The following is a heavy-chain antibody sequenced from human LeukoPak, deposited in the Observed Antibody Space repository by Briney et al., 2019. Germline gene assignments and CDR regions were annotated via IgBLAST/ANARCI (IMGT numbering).Heavy chain of an antibody. V-gene: IGHV3-30*19. D-gene: IGHD3-22*01. CDR1: GFTFSDYG. J-gene: IGHJ5*02. CDR3: ARDNDPDYSSSPGWFDL. Sequence: PGRSLRLPCAASGFTFSDYGIHWVRLAPGKGLEWVGVTSPDGSNKFYADSVKGRFTVSRDNSKNTLYLQMNSLRAEDTAVYYCARDNDPDYSSSPGWFDLWGQGTLVTVSS. CDR2: TSPDGSNK.